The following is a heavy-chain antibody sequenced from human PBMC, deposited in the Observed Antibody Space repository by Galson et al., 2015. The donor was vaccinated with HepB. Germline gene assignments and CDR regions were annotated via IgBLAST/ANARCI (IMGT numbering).Heavy chain of an antibody. J-gene: IGHJ6*02. CDR1: EFTFRNYG. Sequence: SLRLSCAASEFTFRNYGMHWVRQAPGKGLEWVAVISYDGSNKYYVDSVKGRFTVSRDNSKNTLYLQMNSLRPEDTALYYCAKNFYGRYYSVSGNDYKTYYYAMDVWGQGTTVTVSS. V-gene: IGHV3-30*18. CDR2: ISYDGSNK. CDR3: AKNFYGRYYSVSGNDYKTYYYAMDV. D-gene: IGHD3-10*01.